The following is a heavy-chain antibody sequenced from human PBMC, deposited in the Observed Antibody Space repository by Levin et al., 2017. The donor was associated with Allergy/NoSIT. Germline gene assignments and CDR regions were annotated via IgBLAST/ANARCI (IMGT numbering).Heavy chain of an antibody. D-gene: IGHD3-10*01. CDR3: ARDHDGEDEYFDF. Sequence: PGGSLRLSCAASGFTFRTFWMAWVRQAPGKGPEWVANIKQDGSDKYYVESVEGRFTVSRDNAKHSLYLQMNSLRVEDTAVYYCARDHDGEDEYFDFWGQGTLVTVSS. J-gene: IGHJ4*02. CDR2: IKQDGSDK. CDR1: GFTFRTFW. V-gene: IGHV3-7*01.